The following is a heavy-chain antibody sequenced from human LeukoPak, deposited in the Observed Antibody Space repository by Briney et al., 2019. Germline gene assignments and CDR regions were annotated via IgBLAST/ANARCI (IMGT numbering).Heavy chain of an antibody. CDR1: GYTFTSNY. Sequence: GASVKVSCKAFGYTFTSNYMHWVRQAPGQGPEWMGVISPSGGSTTYAQKFQGRVTLTRDMSTSTDYLELSSLRSEDTAVYYCARDYVGYYDSSGYRYFDYWGQGALVTVSS. CDR2: ISPSGGST. D-gene: IGHD3-22*01. CDR3: ARDYVGYYDSSGYRYFDY. J-gene: IGHJ4*02. V-gene: IGHV1-46*01.